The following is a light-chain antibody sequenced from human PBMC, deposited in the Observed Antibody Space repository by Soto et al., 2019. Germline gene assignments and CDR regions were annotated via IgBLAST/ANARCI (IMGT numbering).Light chain of an antibody. J-gene: IGKJ1*01. CDR3: QQYGSSPWT. Sequence: EIVLTQSPGTLSLSPGERATLSCRASQSVSSSHLAWYQQKPGQAPRLLIYGASSRATGIPDRFSGSGSGTDFTLTISRLEPEDCAVYYCQQYGSSPWTFGQGTKVES. V-gene: IGKV3-20*01. CDR1: QSVSSSH. CDR2: GAS.